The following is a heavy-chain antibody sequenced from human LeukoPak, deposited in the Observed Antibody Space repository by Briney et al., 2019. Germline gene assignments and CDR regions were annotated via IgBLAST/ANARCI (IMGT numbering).Heavy chain of an antibody. CDR1: GYTFTGYY. J-gene: IGHJ6*02. V-gene: IGHV1-2*02. Sequence: ASVKVSYKASGYTFTGYYMHWVRQAPGQGLEWMGWINPNSGGTNYAQKFQGRVTMTRDTSISTAYMELSRLRSDDTAVYYCARFRRDYYYYYGMDVWGQGTTVTVSS. CDR3: ARFRRDYYYYYGMDV. CDR2: INPNSGGT.